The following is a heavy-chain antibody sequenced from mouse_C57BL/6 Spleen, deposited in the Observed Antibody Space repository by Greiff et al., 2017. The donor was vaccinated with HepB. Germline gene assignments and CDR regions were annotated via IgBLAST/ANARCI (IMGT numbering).Heavy chain of an antibody. CDR3: ASAYYSNSYYFDY. Sequence: QVQLQQSGPELVKPGASVKISCKASGYAFSSSWMNWVKLRPGKGLEWIGRIYPGDGDTNYNGKFKGKATLTADKSSSTAYMQLSSLTSEDAAVYFCASAYYSNSYYFDYWGQGTTLTVSS. J-gene: IGHJ2*01. V-gene: IGHV1-82*01. D-gene: IGHD2-5*01. CDR1: GYAFSSSW. CDR2: IYPGDGDT.